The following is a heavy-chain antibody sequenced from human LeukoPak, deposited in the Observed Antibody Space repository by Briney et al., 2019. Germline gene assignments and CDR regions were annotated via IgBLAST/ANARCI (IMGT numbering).Heavy chain of an antibody. V-gene: IGHV5-51*01. CDR3: ASWGGYYDSSGHFDY. CDR1: GYSFTSYW. CDR2: IYPGDSDT. D-gene: IGHD3-22*01. J-gene: IGHJ4*02. Sequence: GESLKISCKGSGYSFTSYWIGWVRQMPGKGLEWMGIIYPGDSDTRYSPSFQGQVTISADKSISTAYLQWSSLKASDTAMYYCASWGGYYDSSGHFDYWGQGTPVTVSS.